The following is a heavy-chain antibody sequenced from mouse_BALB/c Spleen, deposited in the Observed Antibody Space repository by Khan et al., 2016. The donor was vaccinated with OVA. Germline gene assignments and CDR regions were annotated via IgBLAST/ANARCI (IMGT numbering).Heavy chain of an antibody. J-gene: IGHJ3*01. Sequence: QVQLQQSGAELMKPGASVKISCKATGYTFSSYWIEWVKQRPGHGLEWIGEILPGSNSTNYNERFKGKATITADTSSTTAYMQLSSLTSEDSAIYYCARGNYYGSTSWFGYGGQGTLVTVSA. CDR1: GYTFSSYW. V-gene: IGHV1-9*01. D-gene: IGHD1-1*01. CDR2: ILPGSNST. CDR3: ARGNYYGSTSWFGY.